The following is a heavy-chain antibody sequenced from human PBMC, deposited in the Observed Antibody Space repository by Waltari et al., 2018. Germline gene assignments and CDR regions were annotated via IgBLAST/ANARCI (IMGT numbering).Heavy chain of an antibody. CDR2: IYYYGNN. CDR3: ARQGLYCRSSNCVGLDFSH. V-gene: IGHV4-39*01. Sequence: QESGPGLLKPSETLSLTCAVSGGSVTDTSYFWGWIRPAPGKGLGWLGKIYYYGNNNYNPSLKSRVSISVDTSQKQFSLKLTSVTATDTAVYYCARQGLYCRSSNCVGLDFSHWGQGTLVAVS. CDR1: GGSVTDTSYF. D-gene: IGHD2-2*01. J-gene: IGHJ4*02.